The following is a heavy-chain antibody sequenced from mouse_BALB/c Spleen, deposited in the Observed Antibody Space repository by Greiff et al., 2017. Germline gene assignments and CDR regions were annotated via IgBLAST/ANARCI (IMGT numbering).Heavy chain of an antibody. Sequence: DVMLVESGGGLVQPGGSRKLSCAASGFTFSSFGMHWVRQAPEKGLEWVAYISSGSSTIYYADTVKGRFTISRDNPKNTLFLQMTSLRSEDTAMYYCARRNQVYYYAMDYWGQGTSVTVSS. CDR3: ARRNQVYYYAMDY. CDR1: GFTFSSFG. V-gene: IGHV5-17*02. CDR2: ISSGSSTI. J-gene: IGHJ4*01.